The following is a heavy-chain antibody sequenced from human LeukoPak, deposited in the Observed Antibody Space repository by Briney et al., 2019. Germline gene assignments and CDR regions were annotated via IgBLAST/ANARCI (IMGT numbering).Heavy chain of an antibody. CDR1: GFTFGDYA. CDR2: IRSKAYGGTT. V-gene: IGHV3-49*03. Sequence: GGSLRLSCTASGFTFGDYAMSWFRQAPGKGLEWVGFIRSKAYGGTTEYAASVKGRFTISRDDSKSIAYLQMNSLKTEDTAVYYCTRAVYMTTVTANWFDPWGQGTLVTVSS. D-gene: IGHD4-17*01. J-gene: IGHJ5*02. CDR3: TRAVYMTTVTANWFDP.